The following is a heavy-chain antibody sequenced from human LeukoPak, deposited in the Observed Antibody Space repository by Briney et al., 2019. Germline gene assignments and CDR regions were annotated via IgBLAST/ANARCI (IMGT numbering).Heavy chain of an antibody. V-gene: IGHV1-46*01. J-gene: IGHJ3*02. CDR3: ARPAGRIAAADQGAFDI. Sequence: ASVKVSCKASGYTFTSYYMHWVRQAPGQGLEWMGIINPSGGSTSYAQKFQGRVTMTRDTSTSTVYMELSSLRSEDTAVYYCARPAGRIAAADQGAFDIWGQGTMVTVSS. CDR2: INPSGGST. CDR1: GYTFTSYY. D-gene: IGHD6-13*01.